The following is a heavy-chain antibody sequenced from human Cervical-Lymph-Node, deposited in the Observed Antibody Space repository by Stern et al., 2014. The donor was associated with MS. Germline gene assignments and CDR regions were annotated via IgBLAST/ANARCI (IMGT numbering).Heavy chain of an antibody. D-gene: IGHD1-1*01. CDR2: SGSDGAT. J-gene: IGHJ5*02. CDR3: GKDLHYWSADA. Sequence: EVQLVESGGGLVQPGGSLRLSWVASGFPFRNFAMTWVRQAPGKGLEWISGSGSDGATHFAESVQGRFALSRDNSKNTLYLYMNSLRAEDTAVYYCGKDLHYWSADAWGQGTLVTVAS. V-gene: IGHV3-23*04. CDR1: GFPFRNFA.